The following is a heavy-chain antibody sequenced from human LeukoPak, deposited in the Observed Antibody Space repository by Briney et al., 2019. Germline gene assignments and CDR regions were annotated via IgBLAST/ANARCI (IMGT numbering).Heavy chain of an antibody. CDR3: SKDRSEESSRYYPFRVAFDI. CDR2: ISGDGGST. D-gene: IGHD3-22*01. Sequence: GGSLRLSCAASGFTFDDYAMHWLRQATGKGLEWVCLISGDGGSTYYADSVKGRFTISRDNSKNSLYLQMNSLRTEDTALYYCSKDRSEESSRYYPFRVAFDIWGQGIMDTVSS. J-gene: IGHJ3*02. V-gene: IGHV3-43*02. CDR1: GFTFDDYA.